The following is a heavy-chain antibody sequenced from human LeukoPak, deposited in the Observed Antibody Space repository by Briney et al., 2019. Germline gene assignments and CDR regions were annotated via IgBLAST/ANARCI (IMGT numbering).Heavy chain of an antibody. CDR3: TRADYFDSSGYFY. J-gene: IGHJ4*02. D-gene: IGHD3-22*01. V-gene: IGHV3-49*03. CDR1: GFTFGDYA. Sequence: PGGSLTLSCTTSGFTFGDYAMSWFRQAPGQGPARVGFIRSKAYGGTTEYAASVKGRFTISRDDSKSIAYLQMNSLKTEDTAVYYCTRADYFDSSGYFYWGQGTLVTVSS. CDR2: IRSKAYGGTT.